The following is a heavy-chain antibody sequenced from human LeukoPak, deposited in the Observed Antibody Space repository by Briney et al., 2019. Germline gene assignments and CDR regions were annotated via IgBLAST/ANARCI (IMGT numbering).Heavy chain of an antibody. Sequence: GGSLRLSCAASGFTFSAYWMHWVRQSPGKGLVWVSRINSDGSSTDYADSVKGRFTISRDIAKSTLYLQMNSLRAEDTAVYYCAKDSPSAPVTSVWGQGTLVTVSS. J-gene: IGHJ4*02. CDR3: AKDSPSAPVTSV. CDR1: GFTFSAYW. CDR2: INSDGSST. V-gene: IGHV3-74*01. D-gene: IGHD4-17*01.